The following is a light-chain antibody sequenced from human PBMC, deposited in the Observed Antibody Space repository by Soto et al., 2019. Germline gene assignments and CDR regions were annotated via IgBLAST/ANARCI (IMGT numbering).Light chain of an antibody. V-gene: IGLV2-11*01. CDR3: CSYAGTYTGV. CDR2: DVS. J-gene: IGLJ1*01. CDR1: SSDVGRYSY. Sequence: QSALTQPRSVSGSPGQSVSISCTGTSSDVGRYSYVPWYQQHPGKAPKLMIYDVSERPSGVPDRFSGSKSGNTASLTISGLQAEDEADYYCCSYAGTYTGVFGTGTKLTVL.